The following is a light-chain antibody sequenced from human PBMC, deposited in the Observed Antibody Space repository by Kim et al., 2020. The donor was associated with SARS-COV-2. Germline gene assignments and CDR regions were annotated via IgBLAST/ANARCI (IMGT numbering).Light chain of an antibody. V-gene: IGLV2-8*01. J-gene: IGLJ3*02. CDR1: SSEVGDYPY. Sequence: GQSVTSSGSGISSEVGDYPYFSWYQQHPGKAPTLIIFEVKYRPSGVPDRFSGSKSGNTASLTVSGLQAEDEADYYCSSSAGSNNLVFGGGTQLTVL. CDR3: SSSAGSNNLV. CDR2: EVK.